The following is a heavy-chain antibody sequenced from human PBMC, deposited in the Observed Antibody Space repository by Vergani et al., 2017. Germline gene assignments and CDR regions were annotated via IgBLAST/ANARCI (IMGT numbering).Heavy chain of an antibody. CDR3: AKDGSTMVRGVQSDY. CDR2: ISWDGGST. V-gene: IGHV3-43*01. J-gene: IGHJ4*02. Sequence: EVQLVESGGVVVQPGGSLRLSCAASGFTFDDYTMHWVRQAPGKGLEFVSLISWDGGSTYYADSVKGRFTISRDNSKNSLYLQMNSLKTEDTALYYCAKDGSTMVRGVQSDYWGQGTLVTVSS. D-gene: IGHD3-10*01. CDR1: GFTFDDYT.